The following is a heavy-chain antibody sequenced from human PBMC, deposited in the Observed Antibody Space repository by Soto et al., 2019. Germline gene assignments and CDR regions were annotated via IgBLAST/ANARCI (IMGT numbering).Heavy chain of an antibody. Sequence: QLQLQESGPGLVKPSETLSLTCTVSGGSISSSSYYWGWIRQPPGKGLEWMGRIYYSGSTYYNPSLKSRVTISVDTSKNQFSLKLSSVTAADTAVYYCARGYSSGWYPFDYWGQGTLVTVSS. D-gene: IGHD6-19*01. CDR3: ARGYSSGWYPFDY. CDR2: IYYSGST. J-gene: IGHJ4*02. V-gene: IGHV4-39*01. CDR1: GGSISSSSYY.